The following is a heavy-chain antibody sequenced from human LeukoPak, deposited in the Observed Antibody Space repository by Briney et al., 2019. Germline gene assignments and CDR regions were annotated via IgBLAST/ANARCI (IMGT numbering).Heavy chain of an antibody. CDR1: GFTFSSYA. V-gene: IGHV3-23*01. Sequence: GGSLRLSCAAPGFTFSSYAMTWVRQAPGKGLEWVSAIISSGGGTYYADSVKGRFTISRDNSKNTLYLQMNSLRAEDTAVYYCAKDCSGGTCYSGYWGQGTLVTVSS. CDR3: AKDCSGGTCYSGY. J-gene: IGHJ4*02. D-gene: IGHD2-15*01. CDR2: IISSGGGT.